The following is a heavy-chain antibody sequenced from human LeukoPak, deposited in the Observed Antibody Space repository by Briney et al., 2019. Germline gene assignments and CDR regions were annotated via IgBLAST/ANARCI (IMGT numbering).Heavy chain of an antibody. Sequence: PSETLSLTCAVSGYSISSGYYWGWIRQPPGKGLEWIGSVYHSGGTYYNPSLKSGVTISVDTSTNQFPLKLRSVTAADTAVYYCARRVTGGYEGWFDPWGQGTLVTVSS. D-gene: IGHD5-12*01. CDR2: VYHSGGT. J-gene: IGHJ5*02. CDR3: ARRVTGGYEGWFDP. CDR1: GYSISSGYY. V-gene: IGHV4-38-2*01.